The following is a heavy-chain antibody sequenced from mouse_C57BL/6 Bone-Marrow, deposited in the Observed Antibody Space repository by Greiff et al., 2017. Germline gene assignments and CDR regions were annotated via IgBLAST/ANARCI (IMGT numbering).Heavy chain of an antibody. Sequence: QVQLQQSGAELARPGASVKLSCKASGYTFTSYGISWVKQRTGQGLEWIGEIYPRSGNTYYNETFKGKATLTADKSSSTAYMELRSLTSEDSAVYFCARRYYGRSYGYWGQGTTLTVSS. V-gene: IGHV1-81*01. CDR1: GYTFTSYG. D-gene: IGHD1-1*01. J-gene: IGHJ2*01. CDR3: ARRYYGRSYGY. CDR2: IYPRSGNT.